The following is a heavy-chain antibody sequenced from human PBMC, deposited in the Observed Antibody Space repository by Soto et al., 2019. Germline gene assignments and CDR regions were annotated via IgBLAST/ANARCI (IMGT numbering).Heavy chain of an antibody. J-gene: IGHJ5*02. D-gene: IGHD1-20*01. Sequence: QVQLVESGGGMVQPGRSLRLSCAASKFTFSSYSMHWVRQAPGKGLEWVAVISYNGINKFYADSVKGRFTIFRDNSKSILYLQMNSLRAEDTAVYYCASTALRRPITASGDFDPWGQGTLVIVSS. CDR2: ISYNGINK. CDR1: KFTFSSYS. CDR3: ASTALRRPITASGDFDP. V-gene: IGHV3-30-3*01.